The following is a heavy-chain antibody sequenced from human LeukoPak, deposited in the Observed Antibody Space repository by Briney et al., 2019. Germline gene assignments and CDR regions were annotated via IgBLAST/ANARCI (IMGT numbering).Heavy chain of an antibody. CDR2: ITPNSGGA. Sequence: ASLKVSSTSTGYTFTVYYMHWVRHPPGQGLEWMGRITPNSGGAKYALQLLGRVTMTRDTSISTDYVVLSRLRSDDTAVYYCSTQNPYYYDSSGYYYWGQGTLVTVSS. CDR1: GYTFTVYY. D-gene: IGHD3-22*01. V-gene: IGHV1-2*06. J-gene: IGHJ4*02. CDR3: STQNPYYYDSSGYYY.